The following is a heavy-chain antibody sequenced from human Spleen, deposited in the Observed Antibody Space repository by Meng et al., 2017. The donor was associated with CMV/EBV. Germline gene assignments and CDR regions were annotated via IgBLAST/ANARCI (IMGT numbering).Heavy chain of an antibody. CDR2: INHSGST. CDR3: ARESPGDY. J-gene: IGHJ4*02. Sequence: LSLACAVSGGSISSSNLWTWVRQVPGKGLEWIGEINHSGSTNYNPSLKSRVTISADTSKNQFSLKLSSVTAADTAVYYCARESPGDYWGQGTLVTVSS. V-gene: IGHV4-4*02. CDR1: GGSISSSNL. D-gene: IGHD3-10*01.